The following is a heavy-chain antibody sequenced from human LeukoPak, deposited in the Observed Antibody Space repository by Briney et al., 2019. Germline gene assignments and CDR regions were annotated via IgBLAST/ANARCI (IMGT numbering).Heavy chain of an antibody. Sequence: GGSLRLSCAASGFPLNTYWIHWVRQTPQSGLEWVAGISGDGNFKRNADSVRGRLTIFTDNVKNAVSLQVSSLRAEDTAVYYCTATPWGGAAAIFDYWGQGILVTVSS. CDR1: GFPLNTYW. CDR2: ISGDGNFK. CDR3: TATPWGGAAAIFDY. J-gene: IGHJ4*02. D-gene: IGHD6-25*01. V-gene: IGHV3-74*01.